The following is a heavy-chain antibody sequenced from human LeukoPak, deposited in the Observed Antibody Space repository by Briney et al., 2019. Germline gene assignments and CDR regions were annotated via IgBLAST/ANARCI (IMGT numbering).Heavy chain of an antibody. Sequence: SETLSLTCTVSGGSISSYYWSWIRQPPGKGLEWIGYIYYSGSTNYNPSLKRRVTISVDTSKNQFSLKLSSVTAADTAVYYCARVGYYDSSGSIDYWGQGTLVTVSS. D-gene: IGHD3-22*01. V-gene: IGHV4-59*01. CDR1: GGSISSYY. CDR3: ARVGYYDSSGSIDY. J-gene: IGHJ4*02. CDR2: IYYSGST.